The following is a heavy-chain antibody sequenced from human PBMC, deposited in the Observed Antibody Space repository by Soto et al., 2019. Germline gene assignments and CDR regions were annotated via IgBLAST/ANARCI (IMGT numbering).Heavy chain of an antibody. J-gene: IGHJ3*01. CDR3: ARAYGEPPDAFDL. Sequence: QLVQSGSDVKKPGASVKVSCKASGYTFKNYGITWVRQAPGQGLEWVGWISADNGNTHHAQKVQGRVTLTTDTSTSTAYLELNSVRSDDTAMYYCARAYGEPPDAFDLWGQGTMVTVSS. CDR2: ISADNGNT. V-gene: IGHV1-18*01. D-gene: IGHD4-17*01. CDR1: GYTFKNYG.